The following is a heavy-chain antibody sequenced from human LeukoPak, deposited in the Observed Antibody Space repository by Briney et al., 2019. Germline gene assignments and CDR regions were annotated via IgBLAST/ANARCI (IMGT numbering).Heavy chain of an antibody. CDR2: IILNFGTA. J-gene: IGHJ4*02. D-gene: IGHD2-2*01. Sequence: ASVNLSCNGAGGGFTFYANSWRWLRHGPGHGLEWMIILNFGTANYAQKFQGRVTITTDESTSTAYIDLSNRRAEDTAVYYCARDSADIAVVTAAMRRFDYWGQGTLVTVSS. CDR1: GGGFTFYA. CDR3: ARDSADIAVVTAAMRRFDY. V-gene: IGHV1-69*05.